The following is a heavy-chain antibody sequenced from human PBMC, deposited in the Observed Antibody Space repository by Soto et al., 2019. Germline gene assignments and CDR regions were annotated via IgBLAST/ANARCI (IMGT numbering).Heavy chain of an antibody. CDR1: GFTVSSNY. J-gene: IGHJ6*02. D-gene: IGHD3-10*01. V-gene: IGHV3-66*01. CDR3: ARELVTMVRGVIDGMDV. Sequence: GGSLRLSCAASGFTVSSNYMSWVRQAPGKGLEWVSVIYSGGSTYYADSVKGRFTISRDNSRNTLYLQMNSLRAEDTAVYYCARELVTMVRGVIDGMDVWGQGTTVTVSS. CDR2: IYSGGST.